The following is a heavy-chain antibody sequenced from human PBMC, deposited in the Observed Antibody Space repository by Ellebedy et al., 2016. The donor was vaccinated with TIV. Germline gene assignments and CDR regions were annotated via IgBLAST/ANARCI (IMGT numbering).Heavy chain of an antibody. V-gene: IGHV3-23*01. CDR1: GFTFSSYA. CDR3: ALGILSRHSFDI. D-gene: IGHD2/OR15-2a*01. CDR2: ISESGGST. Sequence: GESLKISXAASGFTFSSYAIGWVRRAPGKGLEWVSGISESGGSTYYGDAVKGRFTISRDNSKNTVYMQMNSLRAEDTAIYYCALGILSRHSFDIWGQGTMVTVSS. J-gene: IGHJ3*02.